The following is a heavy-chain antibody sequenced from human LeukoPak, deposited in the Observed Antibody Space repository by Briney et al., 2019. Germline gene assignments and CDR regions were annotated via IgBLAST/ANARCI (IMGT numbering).Heavy chain of an antibody. J-gene: IGHJ3*02. CDR3: ARDRSGYSSGWYGSEDAFDI. V-gene: IGHV4-4*07. CDR2: IYTSGST. D-gene: IGHD6-19*01. CDR1: GGSISSYY. Sequence: ASETLSLTCTVSGGSISSYYWSWIRQPAGKGLEWIGRIYTSGSTNYNPSLKSRVTMSVDTSKNQFSLKLSSVTAADTAVYYCARDRSGYSSGWYGSEDAFDIWGQGTMVTVSS.